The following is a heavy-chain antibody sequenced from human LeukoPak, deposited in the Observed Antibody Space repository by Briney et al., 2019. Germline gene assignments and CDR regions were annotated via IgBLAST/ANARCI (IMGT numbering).Heavy chain of an antibody. CDR1: GFTFSSYA. J-gene: IGHJ2*01. D-gene: IGHD7-27*01. CDR2: ISGSGGST. Sequence: PGXSLRLSCAASGFTFSSYAMSWVRQAPGKGLEWVSAISGSGGSTYYADSVKGRFTISRDNSKNTLYLQMNSLRAEDTAVYYCAKDRLKLGHWYFDLWGRGTLVTVSS. V-gene: IGHV3-23*01. CDR3: AKDRLKLGHWYFDL.